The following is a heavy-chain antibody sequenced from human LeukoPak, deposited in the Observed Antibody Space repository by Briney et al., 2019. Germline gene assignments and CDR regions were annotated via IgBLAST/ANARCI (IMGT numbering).Heavy chain of an antibody. V-gene: IGHV3-7*03. CDR3: ARDNFDWRPLDC. J-gene: IGHJ4*02. D-gene: IGHD3-9*01. CDR1: GFTFSSHW. CDR2: IKHDGSEK. Sequence: GGSLGLSCAGSGFTFSSHWMTWVRQTPGKGLEWVASIKHDGSEKNYVDSVKGRFTISRDSAKNSLYVEMNNLRGEDTAVYYCARDNFDWRPLDCWGQGTLVTVSS.